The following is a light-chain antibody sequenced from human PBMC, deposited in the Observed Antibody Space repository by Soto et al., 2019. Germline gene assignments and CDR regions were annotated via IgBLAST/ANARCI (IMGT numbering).Light chain of an antibody. CDR2: EVS. J-gene: IGLJ2*01. CDR3: SSYTSSSTVGV. Sequence: QSALTQPASVSGSPGQSITISRTGTSSDVGGYDSVSWYQQHPGKAPKLMIYEVSNRPSGVSSRFSGSKSGNTASLTISGLQAEDEADYYCSSYTSSSTVGVFGGGTKLTVL. CDR1: SSDVGGYDS. V-gene: IGLV2-14*01.